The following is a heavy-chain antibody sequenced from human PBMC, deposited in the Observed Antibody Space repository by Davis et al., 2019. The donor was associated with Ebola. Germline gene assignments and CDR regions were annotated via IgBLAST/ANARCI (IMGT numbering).Heavy chain of an antibody. CDR3: ARDITMVLGRGWFDP. Sequence: GESLKISCAASGFTFSSYGMHWVRQAPGKGLEWVAVISYDGSNKYYADSVKGRFTISRDNSKNTLYLQMNSLRAEDTAVYYCARDITMVLGRGWFDPWGQGTLVTVSS. D-gene: IGHD3-10*01. CDR1: GFTFSSYG. J-gene: IGHJ5*02. CDR2: ISYDGSNK. V-gene: IGHV3-30*03.